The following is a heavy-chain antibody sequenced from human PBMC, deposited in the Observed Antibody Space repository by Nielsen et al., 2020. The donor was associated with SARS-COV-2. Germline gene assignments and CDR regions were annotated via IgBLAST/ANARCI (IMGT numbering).Heavy chain of an antibody. V-gene: IGHV3-23*01. CDR2: ISGSGGST. Sequence: GESLKISCAASGFTFSSYAMSWVRQAPGKGLERVSAISGSGGSTYYADSVKGRFTISRDNSKNTLYLQMNSLRAEDTAVYYCAKERIQQWLLPGYWGQGTLVTVSS. J-gene: IGHJ4*02. CDR1: GFTFSSYA. CDR3: AKERIQQWLLPGY. D-gene: IGHD5-18*01.